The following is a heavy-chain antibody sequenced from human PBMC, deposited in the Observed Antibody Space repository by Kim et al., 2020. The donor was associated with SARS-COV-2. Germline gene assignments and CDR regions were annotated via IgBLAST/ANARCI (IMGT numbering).Heavy chain of an antibody. D-gene: IGHD2-2*01. Sequence: SETLSLTCTVSGGSISRSSYYWGWIRQPPGKGLEWIGTIYYSGSTYYNPSLKSRDTISVDTSKNQFSLRMSSVTAADTAVYYCASHYTDCSSSSCQSSDLDYWGQGTLVTVSS. CDR2: IYYSGST. CDR3: ASHYTDCSSSSCQSSDLDY. J-gene: IGHJ4*02. CDR1: GGSISRSSYY. V-gene: IGHV4-39*01.